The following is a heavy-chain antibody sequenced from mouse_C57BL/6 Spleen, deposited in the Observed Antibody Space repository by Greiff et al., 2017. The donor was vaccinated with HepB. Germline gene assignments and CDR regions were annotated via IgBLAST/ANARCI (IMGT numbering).Heavy chain of an antibody. V-gene: IGHV1-64*01. J-gene: IGHJ3*01. D-gene: IGHD3-2*02. CDR1: GYTFTSYW. CDR3: ARVLTAQATPAWFAY. Sequence: QVQLQQPGAELVKPGASVKLSCKASGYTFTSYWMHWVKQRPGQGLEWIGMIHPNSGSTNYNEKFKSKATLTVDKSSSTAYMQLSSLTSEDSAVYYCARVLTAQATPAWFAYWGQGTLVTVSA. CDR2: IHPNSGST.